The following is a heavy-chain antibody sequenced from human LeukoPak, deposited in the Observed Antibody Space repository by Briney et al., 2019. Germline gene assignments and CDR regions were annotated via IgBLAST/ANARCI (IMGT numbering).Heavy chain of an antibody. CDR2: ISGSGGST. D-gene: IGHD3-22*01. Sequence: GSLRLSCAASGFTLRNYAMSWVRQAPGKGLEWVSVISGSGGSTYYADSVKGRFTISRDNSKNTLYLQMNSLRAEDTAVYYCAKIDWDRYYDSSGYYYASPVDYWGQGTLVTVSS. V-gene: IGHV3-23*01. CDR3: AKIDWDRYYDSSGYYYASPVDY. J-gene: IGHJ4*02. CDR1: GFTLRNYA.